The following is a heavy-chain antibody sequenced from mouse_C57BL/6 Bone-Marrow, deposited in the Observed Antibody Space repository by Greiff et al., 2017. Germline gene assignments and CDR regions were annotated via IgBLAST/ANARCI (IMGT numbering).Heavy chain of an antibody. CDR3: ARHAITTVVDY. D-gene: IGHD1-1*01. CDR1: GYTFTSYG. CDR2: IYPRSGNT. J-gene: IGHJ2*01. V-gene: IGHV1-81*01. Sequence: VHLVESGAELARPGASVKLSCKASGYTFTSYGISWVKQRTGQGLEWIGEIYPRSGNTYYNEKFKGKDTLTADKSSSTAYMELRSLTSADSAVYFCARHAITTVVDYWGQGTTLTVSS.